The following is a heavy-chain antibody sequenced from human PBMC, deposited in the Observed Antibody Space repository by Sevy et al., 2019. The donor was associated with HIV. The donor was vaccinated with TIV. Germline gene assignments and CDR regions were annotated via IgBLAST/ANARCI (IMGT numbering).Heavy chain of an antibody. CDR2: ISYDGINK. D-gene: IGHD3-9*01. J-gene: IGHJ4*02. CDR1: GLSVTNNG. Sequence: GGSLRLSCEVSGLSVTNNGMHWVRQAPGKGLEWVAVISYDGINKYYGDSVKGRFIISRDRSKNTLYLQMNILRIEDTAVYYCARGGYFDWLVENGYYLDYWGQGTLVTVSS. V-gene: IGHV3-30*03. CDR3: ARGGYFDWLVENGYYLDY.